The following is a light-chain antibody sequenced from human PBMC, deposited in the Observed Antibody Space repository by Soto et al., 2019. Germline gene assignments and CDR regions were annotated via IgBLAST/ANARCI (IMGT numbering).Light chain of an antibody. CDR2: DAS. V-gene: IGKV1-33*01. CDR1: QDIRNY. Sequence: DIQMTQSPSSLSASVGDRVTITCQASQDIRNYLTWYQQKPGKAPNLLIYDASNLRAGVPSRFSGSGSGTEFTFTISSLQPEDIATYYCQPYDNLPPLSFGGGTKVEIK. CDR3: QPYDNLPPLS. J-gene: IGKJ4*01.